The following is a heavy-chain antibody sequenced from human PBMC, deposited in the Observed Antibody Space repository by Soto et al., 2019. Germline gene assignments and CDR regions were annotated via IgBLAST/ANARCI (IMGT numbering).Heavy chain of an antibody. D-gene: IGHD5-12*01. V-gene: IGHV3-33*01. J-gene: IGHJ4*02. Sequence: QVQLVESGGGVVQPGRSLRISCEASGFAFNGHGRHWVRQAPGKGLEWVAVIVHDGSEDFYADSVRGRFTISRDNSKNVLYLEMNSLRVEDTAVYYCARDDLYEVNGLDSWGQGTLVTVSP. CDR1: GFAFNGHG. CDR3: ARDDLYEVNGLDS. CDR2: IVHDGSED.